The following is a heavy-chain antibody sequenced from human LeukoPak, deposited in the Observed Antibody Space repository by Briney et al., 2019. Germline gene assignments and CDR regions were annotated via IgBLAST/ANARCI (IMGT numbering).Heavy chain of an antibody. Sequence: SETLSLTCTVSGGSISSGSYYWSWIRQPAGKGLEWIGYIYYSGSTNYNPSLKSRVTISVDTSKNQFSLKLSSVTAADTAVYYCARGTGGGYDPDYWGQGTLVTVSS. CDR1: GGSISSGSYY. V-gene: IGHV4-61*10. J-gene: IGHJ4*02. D-gene: IGHD5-12*01. CDR2: IYYSGST. CDR3: ARGTGGGYDPDY.